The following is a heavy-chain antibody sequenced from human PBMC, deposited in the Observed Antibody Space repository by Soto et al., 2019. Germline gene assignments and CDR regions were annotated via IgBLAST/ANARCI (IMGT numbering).Heavy chain of an antibody. J-gene: IGHJ6*02. CDR3: AIRDSSSSEDLYYYYYGMDV. CDR2: IYYSGST. D-gene: IGHD6-6*01. Sequence: PETLSLTCTVSGGSISSSSYYWGWIRQHPGKGLERIGSIYYSGSTYYNPSLKSRVTISVDTSKNLFSLKVSSVTAADTAVYYFAIRDSSSSEDLYYYYYGMDVWGQGTTVTVSS. CDR1: GGSISSSSYY. V-gene: IGHV4-39*01.